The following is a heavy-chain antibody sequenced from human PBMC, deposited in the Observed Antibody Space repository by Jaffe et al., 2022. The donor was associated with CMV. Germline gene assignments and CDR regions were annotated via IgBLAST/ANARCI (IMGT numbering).Heavy chain of an antibody. Sequence: EVQLVESGGGLVQPGRSLRLSCAASGFTFDDYAMHWVRQAPGKGLEWVSGISWNSGSIGYADSVKGRFTISRDNAKNSLYLQMNSLRAEDTALYYCAKDRITFGGVIGEGMDVWGQGTTVTVSS. CDR2: ISWNSGSI. CDR1: GFTFDDYA. V-gene: IGHV3-9*01. J-gene: IGHJ6*02. CDR3: AKDRITFGGVIGEGMDV. D-gene: IGHD3-16*01.